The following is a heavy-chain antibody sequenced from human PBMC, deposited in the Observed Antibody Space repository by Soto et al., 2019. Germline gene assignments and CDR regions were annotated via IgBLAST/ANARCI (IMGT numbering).Heavy chain of an antibody. Sequence: GEARKICWRGSGYSWSSYWIGGGRQMPGKGLEWMGIIYPGDSDTRYSPSFQGQVTISADKSISTAYLQWSSLKASDTAMYYCARTAAAGKYSYGMALWGQGTTATVS. V-gene: IGHV5-51*01. CDR3: ARTAAAGKYSYGMAL. J-gene: IGHJ6*02. CDR1: GYSWSSYW. CDR2: IYPGDSDT. D-gene: IGHD6-13*01.